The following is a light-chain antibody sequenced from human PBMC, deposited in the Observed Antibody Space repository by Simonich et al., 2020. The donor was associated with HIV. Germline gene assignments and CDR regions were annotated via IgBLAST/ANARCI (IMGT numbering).Light chain of an antibody. CDR3: MQGIHLPIT. CDR2: EFS. Sequence: DIVMTKSPLSLPVTPGEPASISCRSSQSLLHSNGYNYLYWYLQKPGQYPQLLMYEFSNRFAGVPERFRASGSGTDFTLKISRVEAEDVGVYYCMQGIHLPITFGQGTRLEIK. J-gene: IGKJ5*01. CDR1: QSLLHSNGYNY. V-gene: IGKV2-29*02.